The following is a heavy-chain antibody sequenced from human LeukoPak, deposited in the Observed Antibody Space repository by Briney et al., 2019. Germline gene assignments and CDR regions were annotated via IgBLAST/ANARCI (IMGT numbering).Heavy chain of an antibody. J-gene: IGHJ1*01. CDR1: GFTFSAYA. CDR2: ISYDETNY. Sequence: GGSLRLSCTASGFTFSAYAMHWVRQAPGRGLEWVAVISYDETNYYYAESVKGRFSISRDDSKNTLVLQMNSLTTEDTGVYYCARARTGSYYSTFEHWGPGTLVSVSS. D-gene: IGHD1-26*01. V-gene: IGHV3-30*04. CDR3: ARARTGSYYSTFEH.